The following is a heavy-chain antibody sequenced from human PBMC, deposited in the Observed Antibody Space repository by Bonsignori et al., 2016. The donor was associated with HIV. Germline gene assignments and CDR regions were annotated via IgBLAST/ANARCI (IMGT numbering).Heavy chain of an antibody. Sequence: WIRQPPGKGLEWVAVISYDGSNKYYADSVKGRFTISRDNSKNTLYLQMNSLRAEDTAVYYCARVGGSGSFDIWGQGTMVTVSS. D-gene: IGHD1-26*01. V-gene: IGHV3-30-3*01. CDR3: ARVGGSGSFDI. J-gene: IGHJ3*02. CDR2: ISYDGSNK.